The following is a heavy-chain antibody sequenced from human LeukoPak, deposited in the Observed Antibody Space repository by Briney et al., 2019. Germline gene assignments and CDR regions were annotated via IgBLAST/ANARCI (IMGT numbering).Heavy chain of an antibody. D-gene: IGHD3-10*02. CDR2: INHSGST. Sequence: SETLSLTCAVYGGSFSGYYWSWIRQPPGKGLEWIGEINHSGSTNYNPSLKSRVTISVDTSKNQFSLKLSSVTAADTAVYYCARDDYYVPFDYWGQGTLVTVSS. CDR3: ARDDYYVPFDY. CDR1: GGSFSGYY. V-gene: IGHV4-34*01. J-gene: IGHJ4*02.